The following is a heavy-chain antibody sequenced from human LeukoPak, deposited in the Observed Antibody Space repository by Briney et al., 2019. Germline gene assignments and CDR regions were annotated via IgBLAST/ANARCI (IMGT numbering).Heavy chain of an antibody. Sequence: SCKASGFTFSYYVMHWVRQAPGKGLEWVAVISFDGFNKFYADSVKGRFTISRDNSKNTLYLQMNSLRAEDTAVYYCATLVDTHYFDYWGQGTLVTVSS. V-gene: IGHV3-30*03. CDR2: ISFDGFNK. D-gene: IGHD5-18*01. J-gene: IGHJ4*02. CDR1: GFTFSYYV. CDR3: ATLVDTHYFDY.